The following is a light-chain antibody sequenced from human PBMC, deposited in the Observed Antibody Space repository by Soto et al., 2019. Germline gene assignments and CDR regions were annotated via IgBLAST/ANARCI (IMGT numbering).Light chain of an antibody. CDR2: DAS. CDR3: QEYNSYSAT. V-gene: IGKV1-5*01. Sequence: DIQMTQSPSTLSASVGYTFTITCRASQSVSTWLAWYQQTPGKAPKLLMYDASTLESGAPARFSGSGSGTEFTLTISSLQPEDFATYHCQEYNSYSATFGQGTTGDIK. J-gene: IGKJ1*01. CDR1: QSVSTW.